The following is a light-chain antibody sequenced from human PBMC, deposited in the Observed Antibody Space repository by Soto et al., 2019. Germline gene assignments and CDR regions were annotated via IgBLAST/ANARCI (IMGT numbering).Light chain of an antibody. CDR2: DAS. CDR3: QEYRTYA. Sequence: DIQMTQSPSTLSAYVGDRVTITCRASQNITDWLAWYQQKPGKAPELLISDASNLATGVPSRFRGSGSGTEFTLTISSLQTDDSAIYFCQEYRTYAFGPGTKVDFK. CDR1: QNITDW. V-gene: IGKV1-5*01. J-gene: IGKJ2*01.